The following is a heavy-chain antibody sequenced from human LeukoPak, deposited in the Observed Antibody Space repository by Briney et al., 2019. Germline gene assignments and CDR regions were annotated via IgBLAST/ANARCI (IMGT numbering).Heavy chain of an antibody. D-gene: IGHD3-10*01. J-gene: IGHJ3*02. CDR2: ISASAGSA. V-gene: IGHV3-23*01. CDR3: AKDHRSGEYDYGWGPFDI. CDR1: GFTFSNYA. Sequence: GGSLRLSCEVSGFTFSNYAMNWVRQAPGQGLEWVSSISASAGSAVYGDSVKGRFTISRVNAENTLYLQMNSLRADDTAIYYCAKDHRSGEYDYGWGPFDIWGQGTMVTVSS.